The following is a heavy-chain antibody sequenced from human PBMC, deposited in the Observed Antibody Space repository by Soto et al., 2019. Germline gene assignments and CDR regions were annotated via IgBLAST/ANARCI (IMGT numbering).Heavy chain of an antibody. CDR2: IYYSGST. CDR3: ARHLGYDSSGYYRNWFDP. D-gene: IGHD3-22*01. CDR1: GGSISSYY. Sequence: SETLSLTCTVSGGSISSYYWSWIRQPPGKGLEWIGYIYYSGSTNYNPSLKSRVTMSVDTSKNQFSLKLSSVTAADTAVYYCARHLGYDSSGYYRNWFDPWGQGTLVTVSS. J-gene: IGHJ5*02. V-gene: IGHV4-59*08.